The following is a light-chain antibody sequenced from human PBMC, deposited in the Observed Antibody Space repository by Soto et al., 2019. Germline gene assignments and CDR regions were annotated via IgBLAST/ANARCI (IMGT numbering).Light chain of an antibody. V-gene: IGKV3-15*01. Sequence: EIVMTQSPATLSLSPGERAALSCRASQSINSELAWYQQKPGQPPRLLIYGASTRATGVPGRFTGSESGSACPLTISVLQSEDFAVYYCQQGHNWPLTFGQGTMLEI. J-gene: IGKJ2*01. CDR1: QSINSE. CDR3: QQGHNWPLT. CDR2: GAS.